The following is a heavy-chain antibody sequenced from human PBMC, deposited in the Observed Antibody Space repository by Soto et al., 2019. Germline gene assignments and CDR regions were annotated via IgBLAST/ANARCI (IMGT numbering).Heavy chain of an antibody. CDR1: GFPFSSYA. J-gene: IGHJ4*02. V-gene: IGHV3-30-3*01. CDR3: ARPPRDLWSGYSTYFDY. Sequence: GGSLRLSCEGSGFPFSSYAIHWVRQTPGKGLEWVAVISYDGGITYYSDSVKGRFTISRDTPTNTVYLQLNGLRGDDTAVYYCARPPRDLWSGYSTYFDYWGQGTLVTVSS. D-gene: IGHD3-3*01. CDR2: ISYDGGIT.